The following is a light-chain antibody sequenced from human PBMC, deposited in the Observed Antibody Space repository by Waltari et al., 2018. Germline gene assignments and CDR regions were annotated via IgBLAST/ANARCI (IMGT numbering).Light chain of an antibody. V-gene: IGLV2-8*01. J-gene: IGLJ1*01. Sequence: QSALTQPPSTSGSPGQSVTISCPDTSSKVGGYEFVSWYQQHPGRAPKLMIYEVNQRPSGVPDRFSGSKSGNTASLTVSGLQAEDEADYYCSSYAGSNNLVFGTGTKVTVL. CDR2: EVN. CDR3: SSYAGSNNLV. CDR1: SSKVGGYEF.